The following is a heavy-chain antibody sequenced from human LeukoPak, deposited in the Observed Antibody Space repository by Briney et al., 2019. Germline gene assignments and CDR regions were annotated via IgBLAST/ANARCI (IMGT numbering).Heavy chain of an antibody. V-gene: IGHV1-69*13. Sequence: ASVEVSCKASGGTFSSYAISWVRQAPGQGLEWMGGIIPIFGTANYAQKFQGRVTITADESTSTAYMELSSLRSEDTAVYYCARRYYYDSSGYYRDWGQGTLVTVSS. D-gene: IGHD3-22*01. CDR2: IIPIFGTA. CDR3: ARRYYYDSSGYYRD. CDR1: GGTFSSYA. J-gene: IGHJ4*02.